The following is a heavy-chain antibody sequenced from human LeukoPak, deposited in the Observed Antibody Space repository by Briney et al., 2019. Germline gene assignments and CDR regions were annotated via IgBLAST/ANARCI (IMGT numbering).Heavy chain of an antibody. D-gene: IGHD1-26*01. V-gene: IGHV4-59*08. J-gene: IGHJ4*02. CDR3: ARHGASGAELFDY. CDR1: GGSISSYF. Sequence: SETLSLTCTVSGGSISSYFWSWIRQPPGKGLEWIGYIYYSGSTNYNPSLKSRVTISVDTSKNQFSLKLSSVTAADTAVYYCARHGASGAELFDYWGQGTLVTVSS. CDR2: IYYSGST.